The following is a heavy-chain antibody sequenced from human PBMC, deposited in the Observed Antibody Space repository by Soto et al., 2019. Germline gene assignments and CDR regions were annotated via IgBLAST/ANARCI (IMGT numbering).Heavy chain of an antibody. V-gene: IGHV4-59*01. Sequence: QVQLQESGPGLVKPSETLSLTCTVSGGSISSYYWSWIRQPPGKGLEWIGYIYYSGSTNYNPSLKSRVTISVDTSKNQFSLKLSSVTAADTAVYYCASLWGSYRIDYWGQGTLVTVSS. CDR3: ASLWGSYRIDY. CDR1: GGSISSYY. CDR2: IYYSGST. J-gene: IGHJ4*02. D-gene: IGHD1-26*01.